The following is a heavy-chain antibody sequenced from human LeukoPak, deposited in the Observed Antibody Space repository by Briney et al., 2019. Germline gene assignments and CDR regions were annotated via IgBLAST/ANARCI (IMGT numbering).Heavy chain of an antibody. CDR1: GFTFNSYS. D-gene: IGHD3-10*01. Sequence: PGGSLRLSCAASGFTFNSYSMNWVRRAPGKGLEWVSYISSSSSTIYYADSVKGRFTISRDNAKNSLYLQMNSLRAEDTAVYYCARDLSGGHAPWGQGTLVTVSS. V-gene: IGHV3-48*01. J-gene: IGHJ4*02. CDR3: ARDLSGGHAP. CDR2: ISSSSSTI.